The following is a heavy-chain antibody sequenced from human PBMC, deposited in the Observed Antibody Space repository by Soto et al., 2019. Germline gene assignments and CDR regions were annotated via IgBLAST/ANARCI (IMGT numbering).Heavy chain of an antibody. CDR1: GFAFSGYG. CDR2: ISYDGSYK. CDR3: ARDGDVNTGFGKDY. V-gene: IGHV3-30*03. D-gene: IGHD3-16*01. Sequence: PGGSLRLSCAVSGFAFSGYGMHWVRQAPGKGLEWVAGISYDGSYKYYADSVKGRFTISRDNSKNTLYLQMTSLSAEDTAMYYCARDGDVNTGFGKDYWGQGTLVTVSS. J-gene: IGHJ4*02.